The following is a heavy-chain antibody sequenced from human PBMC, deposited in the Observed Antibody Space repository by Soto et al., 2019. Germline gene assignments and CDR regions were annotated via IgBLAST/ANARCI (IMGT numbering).Heavy chain of an antibody. CDR2: ISYDGSNK. V-gene: IGHV3-30*18. CDR1: GFTFSSYG. Sequence: QVQLVESGGGVVQPGRSLRLSCAASGFTFSSYGMHWVRQAPGKGLEWVAVISYDGSNKYYAGSVKGRFTISRDNSENTLYLQMNSLRAEDTAVYYCAKVGGPMYSSSWYQDYWGQGTLVTVSS. J-gene: IGHJ4*02. CDR3: AKVGGPMYSSSWYQDY. D-gene: IGHD6-13*01.